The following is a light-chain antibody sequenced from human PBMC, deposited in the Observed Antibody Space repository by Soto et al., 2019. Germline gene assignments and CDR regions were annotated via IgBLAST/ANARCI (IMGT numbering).Light chain of an antibody. Sequence: EIVLTQSPATLSLSPGERATISCRASQSVGSYLAWYQQKPGQPPRLLIYDASNRATGIPARFSGSGSGTDFTLTISSLEPEDFAVYYCQQRSSWPRTFGQGTKVDIK. CDR3: QQRSSWPRT. CDR2: DAS. J-gene: IGKJ1*01. V-gene: IGKV3-11*01. CDR1: QSVGSY.